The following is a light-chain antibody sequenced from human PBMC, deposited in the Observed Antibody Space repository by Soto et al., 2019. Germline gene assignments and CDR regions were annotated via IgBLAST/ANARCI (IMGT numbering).Light chain of an antibody. V-gene: IGKV3-15*01. CDR2: GAS. CDR3: QQYKNFWT. Sequence: EIVMTQSPATLSVSPGDRATLSCRASQSVNSNLAWYQQKPGQAPWLVIYGASARATGIPARFSGSGSGTEFTLTISSLQSEDFAVYYCQQYKNFWTFGQGTKVEIK. CDR1: QSVNSN. J-gene: IGKJ1*01.